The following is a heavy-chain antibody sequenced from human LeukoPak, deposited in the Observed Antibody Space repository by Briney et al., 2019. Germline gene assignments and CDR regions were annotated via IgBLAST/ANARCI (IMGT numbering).Heavy chain of an antibody. J-gene: IGHJ6*03. V-gene: IGHV1-18*01. CDR2: ISAYNGNT. D-gene: IGHD6-13*01. CDR3: ARDWQQLVPSESYYYYMDV. CDR1: GYTFTSYG. Sequence: GASVKVSCKASGYTFTSYGISWVRQAPGQGLEWMGWISAYNGNTNYAQKLQGRVTMTTDTSTSTAYMELRSLRSDDTAVYYCARDWQQLVPSESYYYYMDVWGKGTTVTVSS.